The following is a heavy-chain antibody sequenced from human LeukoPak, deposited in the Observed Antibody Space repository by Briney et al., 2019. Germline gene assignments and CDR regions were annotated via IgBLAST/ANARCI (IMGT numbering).Heavy chain of an antibody. CDR1: GFTFSNFV. J-gene: IGHJ4*02. D-gene: IGHD3-3*01. CDR2: ISDSGGTI. V-gene: IGHV3-23*01. Sequence: GGSLRLSCTASGFTFSNFVMSWVRQAPGKGLEWVSSISDSGGTIYHTDSVKGRFTISRDNSKNTLYLQMNSLRAEDTAVYYCAKATVLRFLEWLLPPDYWGQGTLVTVSS. CDR3: AKATVLRFLEWLLPPDY.